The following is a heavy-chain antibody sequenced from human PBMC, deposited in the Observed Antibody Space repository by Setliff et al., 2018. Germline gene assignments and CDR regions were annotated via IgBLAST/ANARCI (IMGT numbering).Heavy chain of an antibody. CDR3: ARDRSYYASGSFTKWLDY. D-gene: IGHD3-10*01. CDR2: IYTSWST. V-gene: IGHV4-61*09. CDR1: GDSISSRRNY. Sequence: PSETLSLTCTVSGDSISSRRNYWGWFRQPAGKELEWIGQIYTSWSTNYNPSLKSRVTISLDTSKNQFSLSLTSVTAEDTAVYYCARDRSYYASGSFTKWLDYWGQGTLVTVSS. J-gene: IGHJ4*02.